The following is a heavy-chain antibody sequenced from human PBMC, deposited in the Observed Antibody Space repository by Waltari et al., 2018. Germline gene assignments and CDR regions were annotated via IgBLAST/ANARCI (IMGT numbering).Heavy chain of an antibody. CDR3: AILGGLTVTLYYFDQ. Sequence: EVHLLESGGGLVQPGGSLRLSCAPSGFSFCFYALSWVRQAPGKGLEWVSSISGSGDGTYYADPVKGRFTISRDNSRDTLYLQINSLRAEDTAVYYCAILGGLTVTLYYFDQWGQGTLVTVSS. CDR1: GFSFCFYA. D-gene: IGHD4-17*01. CDR2: ISGSGDGT. V-gene: IGHV3-23*01. J-gene: IGHJ4*02.